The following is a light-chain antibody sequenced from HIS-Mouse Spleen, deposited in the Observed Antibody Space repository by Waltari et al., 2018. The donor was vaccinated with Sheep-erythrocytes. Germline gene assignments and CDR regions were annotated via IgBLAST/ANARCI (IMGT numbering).Light chain of an antibody. CDR2: WAS. CDR3: QQYYSTPLT. J-gene: IGKJ4*01. V-gene: IGKV4-1*01. CDR1: QSVLYSSNNKTY. Sequence: DIVMTQSPDSLAVSLGERATINCKSSQSVLYSSNNKTYLAWYQQKPGQPPKLLIYWASTRESGVPDRFSGSGSGTDFTLTISSLQAEDLAVYYCQQYYSTPLTFGGGTKVEIK.